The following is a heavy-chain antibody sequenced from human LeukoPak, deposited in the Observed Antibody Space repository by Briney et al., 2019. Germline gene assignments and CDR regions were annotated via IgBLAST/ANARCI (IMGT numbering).Heavy chain of an antibody. D-gene: IGHD6-19*01. V-gene: IGHV3-30*18. Sequence: GRSLRLSCAASEFTFSAYGMHWVRQAPGKGLEWVAIISYDGTNKYYADSVKGRFTTSRDNSKNTLYLQMNSLRAEDTAVYYCAKEITRPNRAVAGLNYWGQGTLVTVSS. CDR2: ISYDGTNK. CDR1: EFTFSAYG. CDR3: AKEITRPNRAVAGLNY. J-gene: IGHJ4*02.